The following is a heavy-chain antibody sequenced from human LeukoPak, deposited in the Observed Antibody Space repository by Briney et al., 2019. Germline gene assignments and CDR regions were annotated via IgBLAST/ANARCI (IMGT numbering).Heavy chain of an antibody. J-gene: IGHJ3*01. CDR2: IYPGNSDT. CDR3: ARRENYYGSGTYFADAFDF. V-gene: IGHV5-51*01. CDR1: GYSFTNYW. Sequence: GESLKISCKGSGYSFTNYWIGWVRQMSGKGLEWVGTIYPGNSDTRYGPSFQGQVTISADKSITTAYLQWSSLKASDTGMYYCARRENYYGSGTYFADAFDFWGQGTMVTVSS. D-gene: IGHD3-10*01.